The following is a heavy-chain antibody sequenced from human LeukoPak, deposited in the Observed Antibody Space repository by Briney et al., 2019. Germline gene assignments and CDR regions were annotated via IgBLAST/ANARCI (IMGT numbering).Heavy chain of an antibody. Sequence: GGSLRLSRAASGFTFSSYSMNWVRQAPGKGLEWVSSISSSSSYIYYADSVKGRFTISRDNAKNSLYLQMNSLRAEDTAVYYRARQLVGDWFDPWGQGTLVTVSS. D-gene: IGHD6-6*01. CDR3: ARQLVGDWFDP. V-gene: IGHV3-21*01. CDR1: GFTFSSYS. CDR2: ISSSSSYI. J-gene: IGHJ5*02.